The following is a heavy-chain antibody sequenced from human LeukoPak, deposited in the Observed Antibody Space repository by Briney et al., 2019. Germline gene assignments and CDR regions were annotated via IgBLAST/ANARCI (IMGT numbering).Heavy chain of an antibody. CDR2: IYYSGST. D-gene: IGHD2-2*01. CDR3: ARDLRGTSCYDY. CDR1: GGFMRIYY. V-gene: IGHV4-59*13. Sequence: ADTLSLTCSLSGGFMRIYYGRWIRHPREGAREWIGYIYYSGSTNYNHSLKSRVTISVDTSKNQFSLKLSSVTAADTAVYYCARDLRGTSCYDYWGQGTLVTVSS. J-gene: IGHJ4*02.